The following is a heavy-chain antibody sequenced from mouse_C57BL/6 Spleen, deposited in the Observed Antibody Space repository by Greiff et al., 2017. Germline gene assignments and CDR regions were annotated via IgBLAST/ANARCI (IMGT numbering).Heavy chain of an antibody. D-gene: IGHD1-1*01. CDR1: GFNIKAYY. J-gene: IGHJ1*03. V-gene: IGHV14-1*01. CDR3: TTYGSSHWYFDV. CDR2: IDPEDGAT. Sequence: VHVKQSGAELVRPGASVKLSCTASGFNIKAYYMHWVKQRTEQGLEWIGRIDPEDGATEYAQKFQGKATMTADQSSNTAYLQLSSLTSEDTAVYYCTTYGSSHWYFDVWGTGTTVTVSS.